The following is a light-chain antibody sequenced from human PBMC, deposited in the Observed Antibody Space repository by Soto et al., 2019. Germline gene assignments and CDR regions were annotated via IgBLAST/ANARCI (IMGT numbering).Light chain of an antibody. CDR2: GAS. J-gene: IGKJ1*01. CDR1: QSIGTS. CDR3: QQSDSLPPT. Sequence: DIQMTQSPSSPSASVGDSVTIACRASQSIGTSLNWYQQKPGTAPNLLIYGASTLQSGVPSRFSGSGSGTDFTLTISSLQPEDFARYYCQQSDSLPPTFGQGTKVEIK. V-gene: IGKV1-39*01.